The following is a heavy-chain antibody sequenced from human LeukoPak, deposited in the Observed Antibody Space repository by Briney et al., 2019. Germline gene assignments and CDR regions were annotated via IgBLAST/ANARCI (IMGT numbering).Heavy chain of an antibody. V-gene: IGHV3-23*01. CDR1: GFTFSYYA. CDR2: ISATGGST. J-gene: IGHJ4*02. D-gene: IGHD6-19*01. Sequence: GGSLRLSCAASGFTFSYYAMSWVRQAPGKGLEWVSAISATGGSTYHADSVKGRFTISRDNSKNTLYLQMNSLRAEDTAVYYCAKDLLAVAGRNDYWGQGTLVTVSS. CDR3: AKDLLAVAGRNDY.